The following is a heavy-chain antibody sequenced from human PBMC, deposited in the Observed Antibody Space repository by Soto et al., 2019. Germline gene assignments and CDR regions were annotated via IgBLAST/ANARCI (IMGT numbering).Heavy chain of an antibody. J-gene: IGHJ6*03. CDR3: AKYLKRQIEYGLYC. CDR1: GFSFTGYY. V-gene: IGHV1-2*02. Sequence: ASLQLSCKSSGFSFTGYYIHWLRHAPGQGLEWMGWINAHSGGTEYAQKFQGRVTLTRDTSIATAYLTLTSLTSDDTALYYCAKYLKRQIEYGLYCWGKGTNVTV. CDR2: INAHSGGT. D-gene: IGHD3-16*02.